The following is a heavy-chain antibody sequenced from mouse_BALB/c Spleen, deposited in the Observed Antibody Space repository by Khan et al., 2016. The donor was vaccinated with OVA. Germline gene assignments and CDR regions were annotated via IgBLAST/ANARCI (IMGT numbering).Heavy chain of an antibody. Sequence: QVQLQQSGAELVKPGASVKLSCKTSGYTFTSYWIQWVKQRPGQGLGWIGQIFPGTDTTYYNENFKGKATLTVDPSSHTAYMQFSSLTSEDSAVYFCARGYFGNYEFAYWGQGTLVTVSP. CDR2: IFPGTDTT. V-gene: IGHV1S132*01. D-gene: IGHD2-1*01. CDR3: ARGYFGNYEFAY. J-gene: IGHJ3*01. CDR1: GYTFTSYW.